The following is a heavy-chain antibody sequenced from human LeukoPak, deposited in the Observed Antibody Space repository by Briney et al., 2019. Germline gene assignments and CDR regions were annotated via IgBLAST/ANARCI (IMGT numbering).Heavy chain of an antibody. Sequence: GGSLRLSCAASGFTVSSNCMSWVRQAPGKGLEWVSVIYSGGSTYYADSVKGRFTISRDNSKNTLYLQMNSLRAEDTAVYYCARGFWRDGMDVWGQGTTVTVSS. CDR1: GFTVSSNC. D-gene: IGHD3-3*01. J-gene: IGHJ6*02. CDR3: ARGFWRDGMDV. V-gene: IGHV3-53*01. CDR2: IYSGGST.